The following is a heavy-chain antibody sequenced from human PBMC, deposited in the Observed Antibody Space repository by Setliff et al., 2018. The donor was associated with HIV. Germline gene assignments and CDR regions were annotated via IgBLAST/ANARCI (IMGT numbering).Heavy chain of an antibody. CDR3: ARERVVRGVVDPGTSKIFDN. J-gene: IGHJ4*02. D-gene: IGHD3-10*01. CDR1: GGSIKSYS. V-gene: IGHV4-4*07. Sequence: SETLSLTCTVSGGSIKSYSWSWIRQPAGKGLEWIGRVCTSGDTNYNPSLQSRVAMSVDTPKNQFSLNLNSVTAADTALYYCARERVVRGVVDPGTSKIFDNWGQGILVTVSS. CDR2: VCTSGDT.